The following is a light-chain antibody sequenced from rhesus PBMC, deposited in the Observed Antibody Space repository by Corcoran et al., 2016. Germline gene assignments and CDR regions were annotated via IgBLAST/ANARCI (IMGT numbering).Light chain of an antibody. V-gene: IGKV1-22*01. CDR2: KAS. Sequence: DIRMTQSPSSLSASVGDTVTISCRASQTISSWLAWYQQKPGKAPNFLIYKASTLQTGVPSRFSGGGSGTDFTLTISSRQSDDFATYYCQQYTGTPPTFGRGTKVEI. CDR3: QQYTGTPPT. CDR1: QTISSW. J-gene: IGKJ1*01.